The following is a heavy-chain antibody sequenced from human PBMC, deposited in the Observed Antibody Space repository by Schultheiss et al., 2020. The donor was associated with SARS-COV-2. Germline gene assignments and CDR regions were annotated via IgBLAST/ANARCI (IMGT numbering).Heavy chain of an antibody. CDR2: ISSSSSYT. CDR1: GFTFSSNC. D-gene: IGHD1-26*01. CDR3: ARDGAYSGNYWRPYYFDY. J-gene: IGHJ4*02. V-gene: IGHV3-21*01. Sequence: GGSLRLSCAASGFTFSSNCMHWVRQAPGKGLVWVSSISSSSSYTNYIDSVKGRFTISRDNAKNSLYLQMNSLRAEDTAVYYCARDGAYSGNYWRPYYFDYWGQGTLVTVSS.